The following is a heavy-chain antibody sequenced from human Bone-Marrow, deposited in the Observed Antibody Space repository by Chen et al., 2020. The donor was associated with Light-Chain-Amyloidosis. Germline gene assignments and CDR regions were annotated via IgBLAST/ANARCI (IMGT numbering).Heavy chain of an antibody. CDR2: SYPDDSDA. CDR3: ARRRDGYNFDY. D-gene: IGHD5-12*01. Sequence: EVPLEQSGPEVKKPGESLKSSCKGSGYTFPHYWIGWVRQMPGKGLEWMGVSYPDDSDARYSPSFEGQVTISADKSITTAYLQWRSLKASDTAMYYCARRRDGYNFDYWGQGTLVTVSS. CDR1: GYTFPHYW. V-gene: IGHV5-51*01. J-gene: IGHJ4*02.